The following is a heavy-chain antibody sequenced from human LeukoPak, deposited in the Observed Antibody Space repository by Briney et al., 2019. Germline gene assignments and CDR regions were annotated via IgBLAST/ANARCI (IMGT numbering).Heavy chain of an antibody. CDR3: AKGISRYCSGGTCYFDY. V-gene: IGHV3-23*01. CDR2: ISGSGSST. Sequence: PGGSLRLSCAASGFTFSSFAMSWVRQAPGKGLEWVSGISGSGSSTYYADSVKGQFTISRDNSKNTLFLQMNSLRAGDTALHYCAKGISRYCSGGTCYFDYWGQGTLVTVSS. D-gene: IGHD2-15*01. CDR1: GFTFSSFA. J-gene: IGHJ4*02.